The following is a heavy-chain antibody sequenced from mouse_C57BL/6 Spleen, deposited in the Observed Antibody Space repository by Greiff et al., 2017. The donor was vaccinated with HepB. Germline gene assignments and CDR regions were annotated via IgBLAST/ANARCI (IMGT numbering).Heavy chain of an antibody. Sequence: QVQLQQSGAELVKPGASVKLSCKASGYTFTSYWMHWVKQRPGQGLEWIGMIHPNSGSTNYNEKFKSKATLAVDKSSSTAYMQLSSLTSEDSAVYYCARDGSSSWDYWGQGTSVTVSS. CDR1: GYTFTSYW. CDR2: IHPNSGST. V-gene: IGHV1-64*01. D-gene: IGHD1-1*01. J-gene: IGHJ4*01. CDR3: ARDGSSSWDY.